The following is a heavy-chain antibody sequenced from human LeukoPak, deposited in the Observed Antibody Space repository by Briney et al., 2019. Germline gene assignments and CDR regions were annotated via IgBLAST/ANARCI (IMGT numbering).Heavy chain of an antibody. Sequence: GGSLRLSCAASGFTFDDYGMSWVRQAPGKGLEWVSSISSSSSYIYYADSVKGRFTISRDNAKNSLYLQMNSLRAEDTAVYYCARDLVQQGDWFDPWGQGTLVTVSS. V-gene: IGHV3-21*01. D-gene: IGHD3-10*01. J-gene: IGHJ5*02. CDR2: ISSSSSYI. CDR3: ARDLVQQGDWFDP. CDR1: GFTFDDYG.